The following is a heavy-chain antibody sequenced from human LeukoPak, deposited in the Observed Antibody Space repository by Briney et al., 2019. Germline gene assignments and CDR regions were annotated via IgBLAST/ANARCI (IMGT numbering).Heavy chain of an antibody. J-gene: IGHJ4*02. CDR1: GYTFTGYY. CDR3: AGGLEYYDSSGYLTTPFDY. D-gene: IGHD3-22*01. CDR2: IIPIFGTA. V-gene: IGHV1-69*05. Sequence: SVKVSCKASGYTFTGYYMHWVRQAPGQGLEWMGRIIPIFGTANYAQKFQGRVRITTDESTSTAYMELSSLRSEDTAVYYCAGGLEYYDSSGYLTTPFDYWGQGTLVTVSS.